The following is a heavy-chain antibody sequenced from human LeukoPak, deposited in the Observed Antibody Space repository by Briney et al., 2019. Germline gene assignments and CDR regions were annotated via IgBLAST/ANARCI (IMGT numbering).Heavy chain of an antibody. D-gene: IGHD6-19*01. CDR1: GFSVSGNF. Sequence: QPGGSLRLSCAASGFSVSGNFLSWVRQAPGKGLEWVSVIYSDGSTYYADSVKGRFTISRDNSKNTLYLQMNSLRAEDTAVYYCAKSRDSSGWYPFDYWGQGTLVTVSS. CDR3: AKSRDSSGWYPFDY. V-gene: IGHV3-53*01. J-gene: IGHJ4*02. CDR2: IYSDGST.